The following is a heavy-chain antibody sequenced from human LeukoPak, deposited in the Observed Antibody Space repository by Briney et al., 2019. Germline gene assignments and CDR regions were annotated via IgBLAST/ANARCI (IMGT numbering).Heavy chain of an antibody. CDR3: ARDSYYYDSSGPYNWFDP. D-gene: IGHD3-22*01. V-gene: IGHV1-2*04. Sequence: SVKVSCKASGYTFTGYYMHWVRQAPGQGLEWMGWINPNSGGTNYAQKFQGWVTMTRDTSISTAYMELSRLRSDDTAVYYCARDSYYYDSSGPYNWFDPWGQGTLVTVSS. CDR1: GYTFTGYY. J-gene: IGHJ5*02. CDR2: INPNSGGT.